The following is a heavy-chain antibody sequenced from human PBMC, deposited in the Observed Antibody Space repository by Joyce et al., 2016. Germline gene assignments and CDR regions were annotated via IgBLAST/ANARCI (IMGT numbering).Heavy chain of an antibody. J-gene: IGHJ4*02. Sequence: QLQLQESGPGLGKSSETLSLTCTVSGGSSSSRDYYWGWIRQPPGKGLEWIGSFHYSGTNNNNPSLESRVTISLDTSKNQFSLRLTSVTAADTAVYYCAGRDFWSGYLYFDSWGQGALVTVSS. CDR3: AGRDFWSGYLYFDS. V-gene: IGHV4-39*07. CDR2: FHYSGTN. D-gene: IGHD3-3*01. CDR1: GGSSSSRDYY.